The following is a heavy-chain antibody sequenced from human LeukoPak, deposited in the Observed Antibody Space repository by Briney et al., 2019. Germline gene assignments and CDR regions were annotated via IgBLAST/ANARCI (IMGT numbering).Heavy chain of an antibody. J-gene: IGHJ4*02. D-gene: IGHD6-19*01. CDR2: IWYDGTNK. CDR3: AKDLRMSGWYYFDH. V-gene: IGHV3-33*06. CDR1: GFSFNFYG. Sequence: GGSLRLSCAAPGFSFNFYGMHWVRQAPGKGLEWVATIWYDGTNKYYADSVNGRFTTSRDNPKNTIYLQMNSLRGEDTTVYYCAKDLRMSGWYYFDHWGQGTLVTVSS.